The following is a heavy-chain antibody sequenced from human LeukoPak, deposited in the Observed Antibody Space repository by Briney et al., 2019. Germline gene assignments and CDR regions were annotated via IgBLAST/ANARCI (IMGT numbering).Heavy chain of an antibody. J-gene: IGHJ4*02. Sequence: ASVKVSCKASGYIFTSYGVSWVRQAPGQGLEWMGWISAYNGNTNYPQKLQGRVTMTTDTSTNTAYTELRSLTSDDTAVYYCARDSPYSSSSLGFDYWGRGTLVTVSS. D-gene: IGHD6-13*01. CDR3: ARDSPYSSSSLGFDY. CDR2: ISAYNGNT. CDR1: GYIFTSYG. V-gene: IGHV1-18*01.